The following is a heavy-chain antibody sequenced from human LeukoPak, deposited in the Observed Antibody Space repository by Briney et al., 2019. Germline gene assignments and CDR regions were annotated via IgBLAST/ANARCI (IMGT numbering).Heavy chain of an antibody. CDR1: GGSFSGYY. V-gene: IGHV4-34*01. J-gene: IGHJ5*02. CDR3: ARVGYDFWSGYYGFDP. Sequence: SETLSLTCAAYGGSFSGYYWSWIRQPPGKGLEWIGEINHSGSTNYNPSLKSRVTISVDTSKNQFSLKLSSVTAADTAVYYGARVGYDFWSGYYGFDPWGQGTLVTVSS. CDR2: INHSGST. D-gene: IGHD3-3*01.